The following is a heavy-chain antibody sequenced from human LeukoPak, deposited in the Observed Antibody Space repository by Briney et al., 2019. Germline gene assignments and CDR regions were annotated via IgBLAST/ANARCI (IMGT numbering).Heavy chain of an antibody. Sequence: SETLSLTCAVYGGSFSGYYWSWIRQPPGKGLEWIGEINHSGSTNYNPSLKSRVTISVDTSKNQFSLKLSSVTAADTAVYYCARHDKGEVRSLEWSSFSDAFDIWGQGTMVTVSS. J-gene: IGHJ3*02. CDR1: GGSFSGYY. D-gene: IGHD3-3*01. V-gene: IGHV4-34*01. CDR2: INHSGST. CDR3: ARHDKGEVRSLEWSSFSDAFDI.